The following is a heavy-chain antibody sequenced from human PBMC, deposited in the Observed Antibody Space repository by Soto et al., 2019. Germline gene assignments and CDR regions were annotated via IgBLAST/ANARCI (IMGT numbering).Heavy chain of an antibody. CDR2: INHSGST. CDR1: GGSFSGYY. V-gene: IGHV4-34*01. D-gene: IGHD3-3*01. Sequence: SETLSLTCAVYGGSFSGYYWSWIRQPPGKGLEWIGEINHSGSTNYNPSLKSRVTISVDTSKNQFSLKLSSVTAADTAVYYCARAQYYDFWSGYYRLPNWFDPWGQGTLVTVSS. J-gene: IGHJ5*02. CDR3: ARAQYYDFWSGYYRLPNWFDP.